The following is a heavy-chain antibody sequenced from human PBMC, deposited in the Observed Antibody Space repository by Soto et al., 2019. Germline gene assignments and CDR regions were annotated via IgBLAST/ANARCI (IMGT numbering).Heavy chain of an antibody. V-gene: IGHV1-18*01. J-gene: IGHJ5*02. CDR2: ISAYDGNT. D-gene: IGHD2-15*01. CDR3: ARDLCSSGSCYSTWFAP. CDR1: GYTFTSYG. Sequence: QVKLVQSGAEVKKPGASVKVSCKASGYTFTSYGISWVRQAPGQGLEWMGWISAYDGNTNSAQRFQGRVTMTTDTSTSTAYMELRSLRSDDTAVYYCARDLCSSGSCYSTWFAPWGQGTLVTVSS.